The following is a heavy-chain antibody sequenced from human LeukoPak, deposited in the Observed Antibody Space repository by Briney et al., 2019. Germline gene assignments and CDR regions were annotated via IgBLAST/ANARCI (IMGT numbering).Heavy chain of an antibody. V-gene: IGHV1-46*01. CDR1: GYTFTSYY. CDR3: ARAGVYYDSSGYYHGSAFDI. Sequence: GASVKVSCKASGYTFTSYYMHWVRQAPGQGLEWMGIINPSGGSTSYAQKFQGRVTITADKSTSTAYMELSSLRSEDTAVYYCARAGVYYDSSGYYHGSAFDIWGQGTMVTVSS. D-gene: IGHD3-22*01. CDR2: INPSGGST. J-gene: IGHJ3*02.